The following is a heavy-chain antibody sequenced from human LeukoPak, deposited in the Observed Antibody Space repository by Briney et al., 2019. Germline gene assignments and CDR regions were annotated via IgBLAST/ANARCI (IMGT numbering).Heavy chain of an antibody. Sequence: GGSLRLCCAASGFTFSDFPMTWVRQAPGKGLEWVSSIDHAGTNAGTYYADSVKGRFTISRDNSKNTLCLQLNSLRADDTAVYYCAKNWGPLDMRGQGTMVTASS. CDR2: IDHAGTNAGT. D-gene: IGHD3-16*01. CDR1: GFTFSDFP. CDR3: AKNWGPLDM. J-gene: IGHJ3*02. V-gene: IGHV3-23*03.